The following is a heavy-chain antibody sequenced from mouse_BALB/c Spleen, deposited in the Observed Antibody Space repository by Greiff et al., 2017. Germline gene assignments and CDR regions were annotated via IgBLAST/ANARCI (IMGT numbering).Heavy chain of an antibody. CDR2: IYPGDGDT. V-gene: IGHV1-80*01. CDR3: ARSYYGSRDY. D-gene: IGHD1-1*01. J-gene: IGHJ2*01. Sequence: VKLMESGAELVRPGSSVTISCKASGYAFSSYWMNWVKQRPGQGLEWIGQIYPGDGDTNYNGKFKGKATLTADKSSSTAYMQLSSLTSEDSAVYFGARSYYGSRDYWGQGTTRTVAA. CDR1: GYAFSSYW.